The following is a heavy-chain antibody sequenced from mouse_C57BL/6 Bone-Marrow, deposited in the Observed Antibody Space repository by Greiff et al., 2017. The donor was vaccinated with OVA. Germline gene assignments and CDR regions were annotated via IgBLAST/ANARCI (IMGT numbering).Heavy chain of an antibody. Sequence: EVQLQESEGGLVQPGSSMKLSCTASGFTFSDYYMAWVRQVPEKGLEWVANINYDGSSTYYLDSLKSRFIISRDNAKNILYLQMSSLKSEDTATYYCAREGFYGNFDYWGQGTTLTVSS. J-gene: IGHJ2*01. CDR1: GFTFSDYY. CDR3: AREGFYGNFDY. V-gene: IGHV5-16*01. CDR2: INYDGSST. D-gene: IGHD2-1*01.